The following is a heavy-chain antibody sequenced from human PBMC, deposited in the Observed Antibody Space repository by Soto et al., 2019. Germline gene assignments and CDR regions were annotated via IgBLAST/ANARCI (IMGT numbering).Heavy chain of an antibody. CDR1: GFTFSSYW. CDR2: IKQDGSEK. D-gene: IGHD3-3*01. Sequence: EVQLVESGGGLVQPGGSLRLSCAASGFTFSSYWMSWVRQAPGKGLEWVANIKQDGSEKYYVDSVKGRFTISRDNAKNSLYLQMNSLRAEDTAVYYCARSGSYYDFWRGYYSLDYWGQGTLVTVSS. J-gene: IGHJ4*02. CDR3: ARSGSYYDFWRGYYSLDY. V-gene: IGHV3-7*01.